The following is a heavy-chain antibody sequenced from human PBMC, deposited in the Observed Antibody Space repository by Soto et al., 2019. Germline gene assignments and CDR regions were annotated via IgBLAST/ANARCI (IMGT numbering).Heavy chain of an antibody. Sequence: GASVKVSCKASGYTFTSYGISWVRQAPGQGLEWMGWISAYNGNTNYAQKLQGRVTMTTDTSTSTAYMELRSLRSDDTAVYYCARDQYCSGGSCWRDYYYGMDVWGQGTTVTV. CDR2: ISAYNGNT. D-gene: IGHD2-15*01. V-gene: IGHV1-18*01. CDR3: ARDQYCSGGSCWRDYYYGMDV. CDR1: GYTFTSYG. J-gene: IGHJ6*02.